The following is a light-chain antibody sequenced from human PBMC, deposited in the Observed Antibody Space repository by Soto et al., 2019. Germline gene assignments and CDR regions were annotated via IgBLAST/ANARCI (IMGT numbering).Light chain of an antibody. CDR2: AAS. J-gene: IGKJ4*01. V-gene: IGKV1-8*01. Sequence: AIRMTQSPPSLSASTGDRVTITCRANQGIGAYLAWYQQKPGRGPKLLIYAASTLQSGVPSRFSGSGSGTDFTLTISSLQSEDFATYFCQQYYNYPLTFGGGTKVEIK. CDR3: QQYYNYPLT. CDR1: QGIGAY.